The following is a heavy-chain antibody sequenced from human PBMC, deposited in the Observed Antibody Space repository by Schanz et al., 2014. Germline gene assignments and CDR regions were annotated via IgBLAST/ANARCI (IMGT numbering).Heavy chain of an antibody. D-gene: IGHD4-17*01. CDR1: GGSISSGGSS. CDR2: IYHSGST. Sequence: QLQLQESGSGLVKPSQTLSLTCGVSGGSISSGGSSWNWIRLPPGKGLEWIGYIYHSGSTYYNPSLKSRVTISVAPSKSQFALKLTSVTAVDTAVYYCAGMATVTYFDFWGQGALVTVSS. J-gene: IGHJ4*02. CDR3: AGMATVTYFDF. V-gene: IGHV4-30-2*01.